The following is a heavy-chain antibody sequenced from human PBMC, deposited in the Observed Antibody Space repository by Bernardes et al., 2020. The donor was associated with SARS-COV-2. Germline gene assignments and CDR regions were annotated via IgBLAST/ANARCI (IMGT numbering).Heavy chain of an antibody. CDR2: ISYDGSNK. D-gene: IGHD2-2*01. V-gene: IGHV3-30*18. Sequence: GWSLRLSCAASGFTFSSYGMHWVRQAPGKGLEWVAVISYDGSNKYYADSVKGRFTISRDNSKNTLYLQMNSLRAEDTAVYYCAKLLYCSSTSCHHLFDYWGQGTLVTVSS. J-gene: IGHJ4*02. CDR1: GFTFSSYG. CDR3: AKLLYCSSTSCHHLFDY.